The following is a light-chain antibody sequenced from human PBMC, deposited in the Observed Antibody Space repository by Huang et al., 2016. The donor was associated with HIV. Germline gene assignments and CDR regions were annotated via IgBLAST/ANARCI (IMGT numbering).Light chain of an antibody. CDR2: GAS. Sequence: DIQMTQYPSSLSASVGDRVSISCRAGQDINTFLNWYQQKPGKAPKLLIYGASTLESGVPARFSGSRSGTDFTLTITSLQPEDIATYYCQQSFTTPPISFGQGTRLDIK. V-gene: IGKV1-39*01. CDR3: QQSFTTPPIS. CDR1: QDINTF. J-gene: IGKJ5*01.